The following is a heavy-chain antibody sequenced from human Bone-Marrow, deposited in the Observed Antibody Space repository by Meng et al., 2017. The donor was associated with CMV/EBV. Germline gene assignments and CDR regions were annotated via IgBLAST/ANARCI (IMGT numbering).Heavy chain of an antibody. D-gene: IGHD3-10*01. CDR1: GGSFSGYY. CDR2: IYYSGST. V-gene: IGHV4-59*01. J-gene: IGHJ4*02. CDR3: ARGGVIDYFDY. Sequence: GSLRLSCAVYGGSFSGYYWSWIRQPPGKGLEWIGYIYYSGSTNYNPSLKSRVTISVDTSKNQFSLKLSSVTAADTAVYYCARGGVIDYFDYWGQGTLVTVSS.